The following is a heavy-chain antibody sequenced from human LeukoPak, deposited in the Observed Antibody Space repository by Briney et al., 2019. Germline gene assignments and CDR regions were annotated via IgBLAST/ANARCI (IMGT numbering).Heavy chain of an antibody. J-gene: IGHJ6*03. Sequence: SETLSLTCAVYGGSFSGYYWSWIRQPPGKGLEWIGEINHSGSTNYNPYLKSRVTISVDTSKNQFSLKLSSVTAVDTAVYYCARGGGSSWYYYYYMDVWGKGTTVTVSS. V-gene: IGHV4-34*01. CDR3: ARGGGSSWYYYYYMDV. CDR1: GGSFSGYY. CDR2: INHSGST. D-gene: IGHD6-13*01.